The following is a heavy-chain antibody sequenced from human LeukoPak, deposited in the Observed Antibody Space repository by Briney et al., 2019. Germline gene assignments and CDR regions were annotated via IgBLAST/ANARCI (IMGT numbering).Heavy chain of an antibody. CDR1: GFTFSSYS. D-gene: IGHD6-19*01. Sequence: GGSLRLSCAASGFTFSSYSMNWVRQAPGKGLEWVSSISSDSNYIYYADSVKGRFTISRDNAKNSLYLQMNSLRAEDTAVYYCANGYSSGLGAYWGQGTLVTVSS. V-gene: IGHV3-21*01. J-gene: IGHJ4*02. CDR3: ANGYSSGLGAY. CDR2: ISSDSNYI.